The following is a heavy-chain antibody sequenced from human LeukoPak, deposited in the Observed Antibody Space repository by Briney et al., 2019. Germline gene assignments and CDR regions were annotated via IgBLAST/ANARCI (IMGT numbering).Heavy chain of an antibody. V-gene: IGHV3-21*01. J-gene: IGHJ4*02. D-gene: IGHD6-19*01. Sequence: GGSLRLSCAASGFTYSSYSMNWVRQAPGKGLEWVSSISSSSSYIYYADSVKGRFTISRDNAKNSLYLQMNSLRAEDTAVYYCARDRDSSGLFDYWGQGTLVTVSS. CDR3: ARDRDSSGLFDY. CDR2: ISSSSSYI. CDR1: GFTYSSYS.